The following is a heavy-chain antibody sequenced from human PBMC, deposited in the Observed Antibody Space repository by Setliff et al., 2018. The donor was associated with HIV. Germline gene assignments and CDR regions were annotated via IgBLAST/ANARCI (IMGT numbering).Heavy chain of an antibody. D-gene: IGHD3-16*01. CDR3: ARGLYTGSYYYMDV. V-gene: IGHV4-59*01. CDR1: GGSISTYY. J-gene: IGHJ6*03. CDR2: IYYSGST. Sequence: PSETLSLTCAVSGGSISTYYWSWVRQPPGKGPEWIGFIYYSGSTNYNPSLKSRVTLSVVTSKNQFSLKLSSVTAADTAVYYCARGLYTGSYYYMDVWGKGTTVTVSS.